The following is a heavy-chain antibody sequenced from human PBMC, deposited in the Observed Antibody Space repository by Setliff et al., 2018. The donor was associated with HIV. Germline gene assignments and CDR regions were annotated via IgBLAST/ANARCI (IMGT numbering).Heavy chain of an antibody. V-gene: IGHV4-61*02. D-gene: IGHD2-8*01. CDR3: ASGPYCSNGVCRDWVWFFDY. CDR2: IYSTGST. Sequence: LSLTCAVSSASINSGSNYWNWIRQPAGKGLEWIGRIYSTGSTNYNPSLKSRVTISVDTSKNQFSLKLSSVTAADTAVYYCASGPYCSNGVCRDWVWFFDYWGQGKVVTVSS. J-gene: IGHJ4*02. CDR1: SASINSGSNY.